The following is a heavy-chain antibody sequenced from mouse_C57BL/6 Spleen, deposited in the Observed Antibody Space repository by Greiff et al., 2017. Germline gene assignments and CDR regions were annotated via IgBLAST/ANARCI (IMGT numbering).Heavy chain of an antibody. CDR3: ARYSVYLYAMDY. CDR2: IRNKANGYTT. Sequence: EVQLVESGGGLVQPGGSLSLSCAASGFTFTDYYMSWVRQPPGKALEWLGFIRNKANGYTTEYSASVKGRFTISRDNSHSILYLQMNALRAEDSATYDCARYSVYLYAMDYWGQGTSVTVSS. CDR1: GFTFTDYY. V-gene: IGHV7-3*01. D-gene: IGHD5-5*01. J-gene: IGHJ4*01.